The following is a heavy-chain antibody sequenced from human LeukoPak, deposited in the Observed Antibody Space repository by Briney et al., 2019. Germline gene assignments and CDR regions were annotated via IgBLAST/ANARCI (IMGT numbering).Heavy chain of an antibody. Sequence: GSSVKVSCKASGGTFSSYAISWVRQAPGQGLEWMGGIIPIFGTANYTRKFQGRVTITADESTSTAYMELSSLRSEDTAVYYCALWVDDILTGSPNVDYWGQGTLVTVSS. V-gene: IGHV1-69*01. CDR1: GGTFSSYA. CDR2: IIPIFGTA. D-gene: IGHD3-9*01. J-gene: IGHJ4*02. CDR3: ALWVDDILTGSPNVDY.